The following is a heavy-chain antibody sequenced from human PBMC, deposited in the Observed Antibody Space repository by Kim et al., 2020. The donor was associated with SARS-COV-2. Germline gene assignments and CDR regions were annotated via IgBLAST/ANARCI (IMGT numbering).Heavy chain of an antibody. Sequence: SVKGRFTISRDNSKTTLYLQMNSLRAEDTAVYYCAKATSTIVVVTAILDYWGQGTLVTVSS. D-gene: IGHD2-21*02. J-gene: IGHJ4*02. V-gene: IGHV3-23*01. CDR3: AKATSTIVVVTAILDY.